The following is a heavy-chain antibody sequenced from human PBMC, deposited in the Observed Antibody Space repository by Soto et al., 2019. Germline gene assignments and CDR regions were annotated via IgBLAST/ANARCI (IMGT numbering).Heavy chain of an antibody. CDR2: IRYDGNNK. J-gene: IGHJ4*02. CDR1: GFTFSNYG. D-gene: IGHD6-19*01. Sequence: QVQLVESGGGVVQPGRSLRLSCAASGFTFSNYGMHWVRQAPGKGLEWVAVIRYDGNNKYYADSVKGRFTISRDNSKNTLYLQMNSLRAEDTAVYYCARDPTCGWHNFDYWGQGTLVTVSS. CDR3: ARDPTCGWHNFDY. V-gene: IGHV3-33*01.